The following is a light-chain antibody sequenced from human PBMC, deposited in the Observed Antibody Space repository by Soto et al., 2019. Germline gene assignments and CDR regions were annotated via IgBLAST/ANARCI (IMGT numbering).Light chain of an antibody. CDR1: QNVRTF. CDR3: QQYGVSPT. CDR2: GAS. J-gene: IGKJ4*01. V-gene: IGKV3-20*01. Sequence: IVMTQSPATLSVSPGERATLSCRASQNVRTFLARYQQRPGQAPRLLIYGASGRAAGIPDRFSGSGSGTDFTLSISRLEPEDFAVYYCQQYGVSPTFGGGTKVDIK.